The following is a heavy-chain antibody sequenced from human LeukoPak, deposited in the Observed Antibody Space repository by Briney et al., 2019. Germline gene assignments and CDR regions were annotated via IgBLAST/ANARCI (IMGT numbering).Heavy chain of an antibody. CDR1: GGSISSYY. J-gene: IGHJ5*02. V-gene: IGHV4-4*07. D-gene: IGHD4-11*01. CDR3: ASDRIVNSTYTGWFDP. Sequence: PSETLSLTCTVSGGSISSYYWSWIRQPAGEGLEGIGRIYTSGSTNYNPSLKSRVTISVDKSKNQFSLKLSSVTAADTAVYSCASDRIVNSTYTGWFDPWGPGTLVTVSS. CDR2: IYTSGST.